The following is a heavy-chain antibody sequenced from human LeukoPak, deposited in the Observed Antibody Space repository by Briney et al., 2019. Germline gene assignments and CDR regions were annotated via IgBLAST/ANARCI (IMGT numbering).Heavy chain of an antibody. V-gene: IGHV3-23*01. CDR2: ISATGFTT. CDR3: TKDVQVGPTRGFLDF. J-gene: IGHJ4*02. CDR1: GFTFSSYA. D-gene: IGHD1-26*01. Sequence: PGGSLRLSCSASGFTFSSYAMHWVRQAPGKGLEWISVISATGFTTYHTDSVKGRFTISRDNSKSMLYLQMDGLRAEDTAIYFCTKDVQVGPTRGFLDFWGQGTLVTVSS.